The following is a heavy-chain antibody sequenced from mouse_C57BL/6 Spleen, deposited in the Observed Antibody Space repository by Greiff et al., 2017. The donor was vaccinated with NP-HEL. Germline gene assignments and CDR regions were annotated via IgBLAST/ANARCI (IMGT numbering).Heavy chain of an antibody. CDR1: GYTFTSYW. Sequence: QVQLQQSGAELVRPGSSVKLSCKASGYTFTSYWMHWVKQRPIQGLEWIGNIDPSDSETHYNQKFKDKATLTVDKSSSTAYMQLSSLTSEDSAVYYCARYGPYYSTLDYWGQGTTLTVSS. CDR2: IDPSDSET. V-gene: IGHV1-52*01. J-gene: IGHJ2*01. D-gene: IGHD2-5*01. CDR3: ARYGPYYSTLDY.